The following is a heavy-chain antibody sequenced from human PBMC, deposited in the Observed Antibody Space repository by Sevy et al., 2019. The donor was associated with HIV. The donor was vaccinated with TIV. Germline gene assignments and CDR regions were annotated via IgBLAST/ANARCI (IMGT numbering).Heavy chain of an antibody. D-gene: IGHD3-16*02. CDR2: IWHDGSNK. Sequence: GGSLRLSCAASGFTFSSYGMHWVRQAPGKGLEWVAVIWHDGSNKYYADSVKGRFTISRDNSKNTLYLQMNSLRAEDTAVYYCARVKRSNDYVWGSYRYWNAFDIWGQGTMVTVSS. V-gene: IGHV3-33*01. J-gene: IGHJ3*02. CDR1: GFTFSSYG. CDR3: ARVKRSNDYVWGSYRYWNAFDI.